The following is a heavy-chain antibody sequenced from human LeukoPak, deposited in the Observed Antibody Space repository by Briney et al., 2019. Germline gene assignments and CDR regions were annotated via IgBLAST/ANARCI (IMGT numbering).Heavy chain of an antibody. CDR3: PRERITIFGGHYFDY. CDR1: GGSISSYY. V-gene: IGHV3-23*01. CDR2: ISGSGGST. J-gene: IGHJ4*02. Sequence: HPSQTLSLTCTVSGGSISSYYWSWIRRPPGGGLEWVSAISGSGGSTYYADSVKGRFTISRDNSKNTLYLQMNSLRAEDTAAYYCPRERITIFGGHYFDYWGQGTLVTVSS. D-gene: IGHD3-3*01.